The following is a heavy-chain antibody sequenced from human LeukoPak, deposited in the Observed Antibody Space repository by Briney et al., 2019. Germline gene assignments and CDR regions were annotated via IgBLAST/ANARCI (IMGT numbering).Heavy chain of an antibody. CDR3: AKGDDYGANTRLPKYNWFDP. D-gene: IGHD4-23*01. V-gene: IGHV3-30*02. CDR1: GFTFSSYA. CDR2: IWCDGNNK. J-gene: IGHJ5*02. Sequence: GGSLRLSCAASGFTFSSYAMHWVRQAPGKGLEWVAFIWCDGNNKNYADSVKGRFTISRDNSKDTLYLQMNSLRAEDTAVYYCAKGDDYGANTRLPKYNWFDPWGQGTLVTASS.